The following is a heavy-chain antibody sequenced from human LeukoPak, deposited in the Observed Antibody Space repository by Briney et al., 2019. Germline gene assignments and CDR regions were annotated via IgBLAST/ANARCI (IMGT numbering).Heavy chain of an antibody. J-gene: IGHJ4*02. CDR2: ISGSGGST. CDR3: AKAIAAAYYYFDY. Sequence: GGSLRLSCAASGFTFSSYAMSWVRQAPGKGLEWVSAISGSGGSTYYADSVKGRFTISRDNSKNTVYLQMNSLRAEDTAVYYCAKAIAAAYYYFDYWGQGTLVTVSS. D-gene: IGHD6-25*01. V-gene: IGHV3-23*01. CDR1: GFTFSSYA.